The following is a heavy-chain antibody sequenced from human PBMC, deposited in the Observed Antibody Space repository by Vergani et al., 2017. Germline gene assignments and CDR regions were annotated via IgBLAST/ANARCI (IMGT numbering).Heavy chain of an antibody. CDR1: DSSIMTKPY. J-gene: IGHJ6*02. CDR2: IHHSGDT. D-gene: IGHD3-10*01. V-gene: IGHV4-38-2*01. Sequence: QVQLQESGPGLVKPSETLTLTCDVSDSSIMTKPYWGWFRQSPGKGLEWIGCIHHSGDTHYNSSLKSRVSISIVSRSKFSLSLTSVTAADTAIYYCARHRGSWGFFPSSYSYGMDVWGHGTTVTVSS. CDR3: ARHRGSWGFFPSSYSYGMDV.